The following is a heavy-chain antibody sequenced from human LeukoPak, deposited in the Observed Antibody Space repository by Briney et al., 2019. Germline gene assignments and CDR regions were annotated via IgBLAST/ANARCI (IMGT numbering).Heavy chain of an antibody. V-gene: IGHV4-4*07. CDR2: IYNSGNT. CDR3: ARGSFDCSGYYVFDY. CDR1: GDSITRNY. J-gene: IGHJ4*02. D-gene: IGHD3-22*01. Sequence: SETLSLTCTVSGDSITRNYWSWIRQPAGKGLEWIGRIYNSGNTNYSPSLESRVTMSTDTSKNQFSLKLTPVTAADTAVYYCARGSFDCSGYYVFDYWGQGTLVTVSS.